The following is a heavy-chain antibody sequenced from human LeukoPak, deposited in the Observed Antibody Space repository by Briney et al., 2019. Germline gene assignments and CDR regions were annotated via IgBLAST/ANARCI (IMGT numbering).Heavy chain of an antibody. J-gene: IGHJ4*02. CDR3: ARASGWQQLGAYYFDY. CDR2: ISSSSSTI. D-gene: IGHD6-13*01. Sequence: GGSLRLSCAAPGFTFSSYSMNWVRQAPGKGLEWVSYISSSSSTIYYADSAKGRFTISRDNAKNSLYLQMNSLRAEDTAVYYCARASGWQQLGAYYFDYWGQGTLVTVSS. V-gene: IGHV3-48*01. CDR1: GFTFSSYS.